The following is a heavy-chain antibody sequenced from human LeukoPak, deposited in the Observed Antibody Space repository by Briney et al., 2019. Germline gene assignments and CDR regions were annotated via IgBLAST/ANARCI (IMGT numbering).Heavy chain of an antibody. V-gene: IGHV3-64*01. Sequence: GGSLRLSCAASGSTFSTYLMHWVRQAPGQGLEYVSAISGNGGTTYYANSVKGRFTISRDNSKNTLYLQMNSLRAEDTAVYYCAKSTTVTTSDYWGQGTLVTVSS. CDR3: AKSTTVTTSDY. D-gene: IGHD4-17*01. CDR2: ISGNGGTT. J-gene: IGHJ4*02. CDR1: GSTFSTYL.